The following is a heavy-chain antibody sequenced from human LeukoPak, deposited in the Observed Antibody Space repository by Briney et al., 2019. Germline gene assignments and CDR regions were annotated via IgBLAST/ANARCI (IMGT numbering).Heavy chain of an antibody. Sequence: VASVKVSCKASGYTFTDYYMHWVRQAPGQGLEWMGRINPNSGGTNYAQKFQGRVTMTRDTSISTAYMELSRLRSDDTAVYYCARAHPSGRVYYYYMDVWGKGTTVTVSS. CDR2: INPNSGGT. CDR1: GYTFTDYY. CDR3: ARAHPSGRVYYYYMDV. V-gene: IGHV1-2*06. D-gene: IGHD3-10*01. J-gene: IGHJ6*03.